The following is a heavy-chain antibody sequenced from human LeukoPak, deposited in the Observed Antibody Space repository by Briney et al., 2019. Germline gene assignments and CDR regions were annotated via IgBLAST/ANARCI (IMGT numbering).Heavy chain of an antibody. CDR2: IXPIFGTA. V-gene: IGHV1-69*05. D-gene: IGHD3/OR15-3a*01. Sequence: SVKVSCKASGGTFSSYAISWVRQAPGQGLEWMGGIXPIFGTANYAQKFQGRVTITTDESTSTAYMELSSLRSEDTAVYYCARXGRXXXXXXXXXYXXXXXWGKGTTVTXXS. J-gene: IGHJ6*03. CDR1: GGTFSSYA. CDR3: ARXGRXXXXXXXXXYXXXXX.